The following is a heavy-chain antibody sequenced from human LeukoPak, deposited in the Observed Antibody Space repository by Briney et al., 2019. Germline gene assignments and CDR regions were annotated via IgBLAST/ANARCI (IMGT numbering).Heavy chain of an antibody. D-gene: IGHD2-21*02. Sequence: GASVKVSCKASGYSFTSYGISWVRQAPGQGLEWMGWISGYNGDTKYAQKFQGRVTLITGTSTSTVYMELRNLRSDDTAMYYCARDSGLPRLNSFDYWGQGTLVTVSS. CDR1: GYSFTSYG. CDR2: ISGYNGDT. V-gene: IGHV1-18*01. CDR3: ARDSGLPRLNSFDY. J-gene: IGHJ4*02.